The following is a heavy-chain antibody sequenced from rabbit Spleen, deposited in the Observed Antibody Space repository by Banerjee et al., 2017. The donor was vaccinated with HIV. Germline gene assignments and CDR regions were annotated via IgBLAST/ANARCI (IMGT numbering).Heavy chain of an antibody. V-gene: IGHV1S40*01. J-gene: IGHJ4*01. CDR3: GRNYVGVDYTINL. CDR1: GFTISSSAW. CDR2: IYAGSSGST. Sequence: QSLEESGGDLVQPGASLTLTCKASGFTISSSAWICWVRQAPGKGLEWIACIYAGSSGSTYYANWAKGRFTISKTSSTTVTLQVTSLTAADTATYFCGRNYVGVDYTINLWGQGTLVTVS. D-gene: IGHD4-2*01.